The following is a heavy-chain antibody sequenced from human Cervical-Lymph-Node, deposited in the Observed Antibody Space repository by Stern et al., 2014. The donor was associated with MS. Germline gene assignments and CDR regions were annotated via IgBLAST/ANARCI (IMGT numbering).Heavy chain of an antibody. J-gene: IGHJ4*02. CDR1: GFTFSDYY. Sequence: VHLVESGGGLVKPGESLRLSCAASGFTFSDYYITWVRQVPGKGLEWLAYISGTSTDTNYADSVKGRFTISRDNAKSSLYLQMNSLRAEDTAVYYCAKTARLGDYWGQGTLVTVSS. CDR3: AKTARLGDY. D-gene: IGHD5-18*01. V-gene: IGHV3-11*06. CDR2: ISGTSTDT.